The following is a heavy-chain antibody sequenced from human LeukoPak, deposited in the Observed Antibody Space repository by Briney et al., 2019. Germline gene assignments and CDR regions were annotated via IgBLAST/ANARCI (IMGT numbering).Heavy chain of an antibody. CDR3: AKVPGQNTVIPDY. CDR1: GFTFSSYA. V-gene: IGHV3-23*01. D-gene: IGHD4-11*01. Sequence: GGSLRLSCAASGFTFSSYAMSWVRQAPGKGLEWVSAISGSGGSTYYADSVKGRFTISRDNSKNTLYLQMNSLRAGDTAVYYCAKVPGQNTVIPDYWGQGTLVTVSS. CDR2: ISGSGGST. J-gene: IGHJ4*02.